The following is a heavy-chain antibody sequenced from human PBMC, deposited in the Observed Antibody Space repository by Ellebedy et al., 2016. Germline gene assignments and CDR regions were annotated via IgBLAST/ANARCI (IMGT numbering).Heavy chain of an antibody. CDR1: GYNFPSYW. CDR3: ARHPHAYGALDY. J-gene: IGHJ4*02. Sequence: GESLKISCKGSGYNFPSYWIAWVRQMPGKGLEWMGIIYLGDSNTQYSPSFEGQVTISAYKSITTAYLQWSSLKASDTAVYYCARHPHAYGALDYWGQGSLVTVSS. V-gene: IGHV5-51*01. D-gene: IGHD4-17*01. CDR2: IYLGDSNT.